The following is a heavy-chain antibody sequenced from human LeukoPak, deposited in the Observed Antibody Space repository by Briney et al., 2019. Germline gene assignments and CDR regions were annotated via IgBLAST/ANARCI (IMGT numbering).Heavy chain of an antibody. V-gene: IGHV3-66*01. CDR3: ARDRDYYDSSGYYYGDY. CDR2: IYSGGST. J-gene: IGHJ4*02. Sequence: GGSLRLSCAASGFTVSSNYMSWVRQAPGKGLGWVSVIYSGGSTYYADSVKGRFTISRDNSKNTLYLQMNSLRAEDTVVYYCARDRDYYDSSGYYYGDYWGQGTLVTVSS. D-gene: IGHD3-22*01. CDR1: GFTVSSNY.